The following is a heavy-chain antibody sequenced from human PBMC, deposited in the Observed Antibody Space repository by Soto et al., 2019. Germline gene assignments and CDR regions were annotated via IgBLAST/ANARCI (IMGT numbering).Heavy chain of an antibody. D-gene: IGHD1-1*01. CDR3: AKNIHNSSGCDY. Sequence: GGTLRLSCAATGLTFNHFAMYWERQGPGKGLEWVSGISGGGDATRYADSAKGSFTISRDNAESMVYLDMYSLIPDDTAIYYCAKNIHNSSGCDYWGQETPVAVSS. V-gene: IGHV3-23*01. CDR1: GLTFNHFA. J-gene: IGHJ4*02. CDR2: ISGGGDAT.